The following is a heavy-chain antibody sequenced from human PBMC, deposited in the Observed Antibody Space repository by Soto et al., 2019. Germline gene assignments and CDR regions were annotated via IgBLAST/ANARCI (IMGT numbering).Heavy chain of an antibody. Sequence: GESLKISCKGSGYSFTSYWISWVRQMPGKGLEWMGRIDPSDSYTNYSPSFQGHVTISADKSISTAYLQWSSLKASDTAMYYCQSFAPPYSGYDLAYYGMDVWGQGTTVTVS. CDR3: QSFAPPYSGYDLAYYGMDV. V-gene: IGHV5-10-1*01. CDR2: IDPSDSYT. D-gene: IGHD5-12*01. CDR1: GYSFTSYW. J-gene: IGHJ6*02.